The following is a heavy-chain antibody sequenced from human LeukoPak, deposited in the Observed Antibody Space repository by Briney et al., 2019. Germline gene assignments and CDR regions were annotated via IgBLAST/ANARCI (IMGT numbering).Heavy chain of an antibody. J-gene: IGHJ4*02. Sequence: GASVKVSCKASGYTFTSYYMHWVRQAPGQGVEWRGVINPSGGRTSYAQKFQGRVTMTRDTSTTTVYMELSCLRSEDTAVYYCARAEEMATIADYWGQGTLVTFSS. V-gene: IGHV1-46*01. CDR1: GYTFTSYY. D-gene: IGHD5-24*01. CDR2: INPSGGRT. CDR3: ARAEEMATIADY.